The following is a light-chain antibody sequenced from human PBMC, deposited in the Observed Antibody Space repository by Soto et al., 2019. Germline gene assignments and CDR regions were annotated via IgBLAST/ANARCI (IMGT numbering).Light chain of an antibody. CDR1: RSNIGSNS. Sequence: QSVLTQPPSASGTPGQRVTISCSGSRSNIGSNSVNWYQQLPGTAPKVLIYTSNQRPSGVPDRFSGSKSGTSASLAISGLQSEDEADYYCSAWDDSLNGVIFGGGTKLTVL. CDR2: TSN. J-gene: IGLJ2*01. CDR3: SAWDDSLNGVI. V-gene: IGLV1-44*01.